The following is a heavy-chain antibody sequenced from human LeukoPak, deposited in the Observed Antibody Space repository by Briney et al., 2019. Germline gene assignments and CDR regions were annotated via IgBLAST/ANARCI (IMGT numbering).Heavy chain of an antibody. D-gene: IGHD2-15*01. CDR3: AKDSGYCSGGSCADAFDI. CDR1: GLSVGSNY. V-gene: IGHV3-23*01. J-gene: IGHJ3*02. CDR2: ISGSGGST. Sequence: GGSLRLSCAASGLSVGSNYMTWVRQAPGKGLEWVSAISGSGGSTYYADSAKGRFTISRDNSKNTLYLQMNSLRAEDTAVYYCAKDSGYCSGGSCADAFDIWGQGTMVTVSS.